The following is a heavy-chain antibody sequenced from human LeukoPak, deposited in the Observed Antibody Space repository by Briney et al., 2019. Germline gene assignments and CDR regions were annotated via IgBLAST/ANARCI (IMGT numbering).Heavy chain of an antibody. CDR1: GASISTYY. J-gene: IGHJ4*02. V-gene: IGHV4-4*07. Sequence: SETLSLTCTVSGASISTYYWSWIRQPAGRGLEWIGRIYTSTSFTYNPSLKSRVTMSVDTSRNQISLKLSSVTAADTAVYYCARISRDGYNWDFDYWGQGTLVTVSS. CDR2: IYTSTSF. D-gene: IGHD5-24*01. CDR3: ARISRDGYNWDFDY.